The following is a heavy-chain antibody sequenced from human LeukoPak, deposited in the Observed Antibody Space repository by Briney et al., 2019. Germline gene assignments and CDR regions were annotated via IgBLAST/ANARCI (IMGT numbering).Heavy chain of an antibody. CDR2: IYYSGST. CDR3: ARHSKYYDILTGYSTYYFDY. V-gene: IGHV4-31*03. D-gene: IGHD3-9*01. Sequence: NPSQTLSLTCTVSGGSISSGGYYWSWIRQHPGKGLEWIGYIYYSGSTYYNPSLKSRVTISVDTSKNQFPLKLSSVTAADTAVYYCARHSKYYDILTGYSTYYFDYWGQGTLVTVSS. CDR1: GGSISSGGYY. J-gene: IGHJ4*02.